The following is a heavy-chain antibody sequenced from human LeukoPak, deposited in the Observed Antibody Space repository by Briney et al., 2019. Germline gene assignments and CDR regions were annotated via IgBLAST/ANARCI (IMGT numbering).Heavy chain of an antibody. Sequence: SETLSLTCAVYGGSFSGYYWRWIRQPPGKGLEWIGEINHSGSTNYNPSLKSRVTISVDTSKNQFSLKLSSVTAADAAVYYCARGFRIVSRFDYWGQGTLVTVSS. V-gene: IGHV4-34*01. CDR3: ARGFRIVSRFDY. J-gene: IGHJ4*02. CDR1: GGSFSGYY. D-gene: IGHD2-15*01. CDR2: INHSGST.